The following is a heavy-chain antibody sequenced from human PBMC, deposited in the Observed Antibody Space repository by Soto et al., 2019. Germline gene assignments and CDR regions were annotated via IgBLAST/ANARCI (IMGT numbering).Heavy chain of an antibody. CDR3: STYDYVWGTYRVRWAY. V-gene: IGHV3-15*01. J-gene: IGHJ4*02. CDR1: GVGFSTSW. CDR2: ILSKNDGGTT. D-gene: IGHD3-16*02. Sequence: GGSLRLSCAASGVGFSTSWMSWVRQAPGKGLEWVGRILSKNDGGTTDYPAPVKGRFIISRDDSKNELYLQMNGLKTEDTAVYYCSTYDYVWGTYRVRWAYWGQGTLVTVSS.